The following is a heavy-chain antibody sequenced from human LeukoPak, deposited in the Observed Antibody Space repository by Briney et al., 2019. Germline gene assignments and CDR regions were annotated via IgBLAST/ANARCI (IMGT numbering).Heavy chain of an antibody. D-gene: IGHD2-21*02. Sequence: ASVKASCKASGYTFTDYYIHWVRQAPGQGLEWMGWINPNSGGTKYAQKFQGRVIMTRDTSITTPYMDLIRLTSDDTAIYYCARAGSRWVTATPTSPDYYYGMDVRGQGTTVTVSS. CDR3: ARAGSRWVTATPTSPDYYYGMDV. V-gene: IGHV1-2*02. CDR1: GYTFTDYY. CDR2: INPNSGGT. J-gene: IGHJ6*02.